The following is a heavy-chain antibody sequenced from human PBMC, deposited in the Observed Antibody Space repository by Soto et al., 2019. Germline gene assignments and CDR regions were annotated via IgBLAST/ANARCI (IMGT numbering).Heavy chain of an antibody. V-gene: IGHV4-31*03. D-gene: IGHD3-3*01. J-gene: IGHJ6*02. Sequence: PSETLSLTCTVSGGSISSGGYYWSWIRQHPGKGLEWIGYIYYSGSTYYNPSLKSRVTISVDTSKNQFSLKRSSVTAADTAVYYCARGRLRITIFGVAAYYYYYGMDVWGQGTTVTVSS. CDR2: IYYSGST. CDR1: GGSISSGGYY. CDR3: ARGRLRITIFGVAAYYYYYGMDV.